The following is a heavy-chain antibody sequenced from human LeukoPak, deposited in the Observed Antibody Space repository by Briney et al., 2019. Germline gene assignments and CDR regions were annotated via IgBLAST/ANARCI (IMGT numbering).Heavy chain of an antibody. V-gene: IGHV4-31*03. CDR3: ARFDVRYYFFDD. D-gene: IGHD3-16*02. CDR1: GGSINSAGSF. J-gene: IGHJ4*02. Sequence: SETLSLTCSVSGGSINSAGSFWSWIRQHPGKGLEWIAYTYYSGSTYYNPSLKSRFTISVDTSKNQFSLKLSSVTAADTAVFFCARFDVRYYFFDDWGQGTLVTVSS. CDR2: TYYSGST.